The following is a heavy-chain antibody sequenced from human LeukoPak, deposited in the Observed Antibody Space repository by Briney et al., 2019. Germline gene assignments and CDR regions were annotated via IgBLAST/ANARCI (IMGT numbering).Heavy chain of an antibody. CDR1: GGSISSGGYY. CDR2: IYYSGST. D-gene: IGHD3-22*01. V-gene: IGHV4-31*03. CDR3: ASSRDYDSSGYQFDY. J-gene: IGHJ4*02. Sequence: SETLSLTCTVSGGSISSGGYYWSWIRQHPGKGLEWIGYIYYSGSTYYNPSLKSRVTISVDTSKNQFSLKLSSVTAADTAVYYCASSRDYDSSGYQFDYWGQGTLVTVSS.